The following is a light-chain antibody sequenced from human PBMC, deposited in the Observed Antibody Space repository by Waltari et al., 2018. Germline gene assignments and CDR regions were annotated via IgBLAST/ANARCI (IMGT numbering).Light chain of an antibody. CDR3: QAWDSSTYV. Sequence: SYELTQPPSVSVSPGQTASITCSGDPLGDNYVYWYQQKPGQSPTLVMYEDMKRPSGIPERLSGSNSGNTATLTISGTQVMDEADYYCQAWDSSTYVFGTGTQVTVL. J-gene: IGLJ1*01. V-gene: IGLV3-1*01. CDR1: PLGDNY. CDR2: EDM.